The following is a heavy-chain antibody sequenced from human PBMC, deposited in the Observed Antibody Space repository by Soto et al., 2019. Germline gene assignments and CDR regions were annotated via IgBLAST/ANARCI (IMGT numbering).Heavy chain of an antibody. CDR3: AIGTQQLALPPTYYYYGMDV. V-gene: IGHV3-33*01. CDR1: GFTFSSYG. Sequence: PGGSLRLSCAASGFTFSSYGMHWVRQAPGKGLEWVAVIWYDGSNKYYADTVKGRITISRDNSKNTLYLQMNSLRAEDTAVYYFAIGTQQLALPPTYYYYGMDVWGQGTTVTVSS. J-gene: IGHJ6*02. D-gene: IGHD6-13*01. CDR2: IWYDGSNK.